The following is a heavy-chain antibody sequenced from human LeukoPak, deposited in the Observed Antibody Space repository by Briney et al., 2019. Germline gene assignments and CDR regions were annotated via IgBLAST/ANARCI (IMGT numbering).Heavy chain of an antibody. Sequence: PGGSLRLSCAASGSTFDDYGMSWVRQAPGKGLERVSSITSSGTGTFYADSVKGRFTISRDNSENTLYLQMNSLRAEDMAVYYCAKDRPNYYDSSGHYYRRNGDYWGQGTLVTVSS. V-gene: IGHV3-23*01. J-gene: IGHJ4*02. CDR3: AKDRPNYYDSSGHYYRRNGDY. CDR2: ITSSGTGT. CDR1: GSTFDDYG. D-gene: IGHD3-22*01.